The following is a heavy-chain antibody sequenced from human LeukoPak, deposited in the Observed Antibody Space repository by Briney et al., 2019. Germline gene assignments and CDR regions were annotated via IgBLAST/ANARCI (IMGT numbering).Heavy chain of an antibody. CDR3: ARVLLVTPVAAFDV. V-gene: IGHV4-34*01. CDR2: IDHSGST. D-gene: IGHD4-23*01. J-gene: IGHJ3*01. CDR1: GGAFSSYY. Sequence: SETLSLTCAVDGGAFSSYYWSWIRQPPGKGLEWIGQIDHSGSTNFNPSLKSRVTMSVDTTKKRVSLNLNSVTAADTAVYYCARVLLVTPVAAFDVWGQGTMVAVSS.